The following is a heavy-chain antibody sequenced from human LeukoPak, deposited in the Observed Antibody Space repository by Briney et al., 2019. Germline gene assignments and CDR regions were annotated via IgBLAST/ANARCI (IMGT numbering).Heavy chain of an antibody. CDR1: GYTFTGYY. Sequence: VASVKVSCKASGYTFTGYYIHWVRHAPGQGLERMGWIKPSSGGTNYAQKFQGRVTMTRDTSNNTAYMELSRRRSDDTAVYYCARDLMVRGPMDVWGKGTTVTVSS. D-gene: IGHD3-10*01. CDR2: IKPSSGGT. J-gene: IGHJ6*03. V-gene: IGHV1-2*02. CDR3: ARDLMVRGPMDV.